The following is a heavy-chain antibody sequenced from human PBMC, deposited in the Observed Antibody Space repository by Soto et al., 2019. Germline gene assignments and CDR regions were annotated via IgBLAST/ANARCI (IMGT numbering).Heavy chain of an antibody. CDR2: ISAYDGHS. Sequence: QAQLVQSGAEMKKPGASVKVSCKASGYTFRNYGITWVRQAPGQGLEWMGWISAYDGHSNYEQNLQGRVTMTTDTSTNTAYMELRSLRSDDTAVYYCARDEGFLRSWGQGTLVAVSS. CDR3: ARDEGFLRS. J-gene: IGHJ5*02. CDR1: GYTFRNYG. V-gene: IGHV1-18*01. D-gene: IGHD3-3*01.